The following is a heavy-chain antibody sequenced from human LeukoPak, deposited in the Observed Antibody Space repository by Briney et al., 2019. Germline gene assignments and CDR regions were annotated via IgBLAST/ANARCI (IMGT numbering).Heavy chain of an antibody. CDR2: INPNSGGT. CDR1: GYTFTGYF. D-gene: IGHD3-10*01. J-gene: IGHJ4*02. Sequence: ASVKDSCKASGYTFTGYFMHWVRQAPGQGLEWMGRINPNSGGTNYAQKFQGRVTMTRDTSISTAYMELSRLRSDDTAVYYCARVYGSYYFDYWGQGTLVTVSS. CDR3: ARVYGSYYFDY. V-gene: IGHV1-2*06.